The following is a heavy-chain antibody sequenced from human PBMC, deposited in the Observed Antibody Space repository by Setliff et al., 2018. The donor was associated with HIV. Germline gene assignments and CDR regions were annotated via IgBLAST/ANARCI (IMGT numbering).Heavy chain of an antibody. CDR3: ASKGGSENYPDSDAFDI. CDR1: GYTFTSYG. J-gene: IGHJ3*02. D-gene: IGHD3-10*01. CDR2: ISAYNGNT. V-gene: IGHV1-18*01. Sequence: ASVKVSCKASGYTFTSYGISWVRQAPGQGLEWMGWISAYNGNTNYAQKLQGRVTMTTDTSTSTAYMELRGLRSEDTAVYFCASKGGSENYPDSDAFDIWGQGTLVTVSS.